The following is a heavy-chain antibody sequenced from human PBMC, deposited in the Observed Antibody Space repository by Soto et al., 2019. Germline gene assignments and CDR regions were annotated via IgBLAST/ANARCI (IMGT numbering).Heavy chain of an antibody. CDR3: ARIGRLRWGDY. Sequence: EVQLVESGGGLVQPGGSLRLSCAASGFTFSSYSMNWVRQAPGKGLEWVSYISSSSSTIYYADSVKGRFTISRDNAKNSLYLQMNSLRAEDTAVYYCARIGRLRWGDYWGQGTVVTVSS. CDR1: GFTFSSYS. CDR2: ISSSSSTI. V-gene: IGHV3-48*01. J-gene: IGHJ4*02. D-gene: IGHD4-17*01.